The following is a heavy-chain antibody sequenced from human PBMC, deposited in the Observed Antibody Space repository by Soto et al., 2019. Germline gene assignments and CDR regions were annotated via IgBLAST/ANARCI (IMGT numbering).Heavy chain of an antibody. CDR2: INHSGST. D-gene: IGHD6-19*01. Sequence: PSETLSLTCAVYGGSFSGYYWSWIRQPPGKGLEWIGEINHSGSTNYNPSLKGRVTISVDTSKNQFSLKLSSVTAADTAVYYCAREAGSVYYYYYMDVWGKGTTVTVSS. CDR1: GGSFSGYY. V-gene: IGHV4-34*01. J-gene: IGHJ6*03. CDR3: AREAGSVYYYYYMDV.